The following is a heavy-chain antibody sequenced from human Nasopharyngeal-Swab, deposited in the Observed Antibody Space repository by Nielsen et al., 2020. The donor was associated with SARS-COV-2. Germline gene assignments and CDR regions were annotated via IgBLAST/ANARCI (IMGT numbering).Heavy chain of an antibody. CDR1: GGSFSGYY. J-gene: IGHJ6*02. CDR3: ARGRRITTPYGMDV. V-gene: IGHV4-34*01. CDR2: INHSGSP. D-gene: IGHD3-16*01. Sequence: SETLSLTCAVYGGSFSGYYWSWIRQPPGKGLEWIGVINHSGSPNYNPSLKSRVTISVDTSKNQFSLKLSSVTAADTAVYYCARGRRITTPYGMDVWGQGTTVTVSS.